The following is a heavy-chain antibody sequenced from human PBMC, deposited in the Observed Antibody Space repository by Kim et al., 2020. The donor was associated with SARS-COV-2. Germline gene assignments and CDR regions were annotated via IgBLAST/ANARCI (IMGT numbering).Heavy chain of an antibody. D-gene: IGHD2-15*01. CDR2: IGTISSYT. CDR1: GFGFSAYY. Sequence: GGSLRLSCAASGFGFSAYYMHWIRQAPGKGLEWVSYIGTISSYTNYADSVRGRFTISRDNAKNSLYLQMNSLRAEDTAVYYCARPKGYCSGASCEGAFDIWSQGTMVTVSS. J-gene: IGHJ3*02. V-gene: IGHV3-11*03. CDR3: ARPKGYCSGASCEGAFDI.